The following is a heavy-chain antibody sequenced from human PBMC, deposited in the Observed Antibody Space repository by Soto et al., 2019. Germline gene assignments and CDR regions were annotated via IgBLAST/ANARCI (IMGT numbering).Heavy chain of an antibody. CDR3: AKDRRAGGNSAFYFDF. Sequence: GGSLRLSCAASGFKFSNYAMSWVRQSPGRGLEWVSLISAAGGGTYYADSVKGRFTISRDNSHNTLYLQVHSLTAEDTAVYYCAKDRRAGGNSAFYFDFWGQGAQVTVSS. D-gene: IGHD3-16*01. V-gene: IGHV3-23*01. CDR2: ISAAGGGT. J-gene: IGHJ4*02. CDR1: GFKFSNYA.